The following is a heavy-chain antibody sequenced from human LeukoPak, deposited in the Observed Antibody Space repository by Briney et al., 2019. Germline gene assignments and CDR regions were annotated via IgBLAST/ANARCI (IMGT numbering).Heavy chain of an antibody. CDR2: MYYSGST. Sequence: SETLSLTCTVSGGSISNYYWSWIRQPPGKGLEWIGYMYYSGSTNYNPSLKSRVTISVDTSKNQFSLKMRSVTAADTAGSYCAGSHPLGSNNDYYTMFYYWGQATLVTVSS. CDR1: GGSISNYY. J-gene: IGHJ4*02. D-gene: IGHD3-3*01. V-gene: IGHV4-59*01. CDR3: AGSHPLGSNNDYYTMFYY.